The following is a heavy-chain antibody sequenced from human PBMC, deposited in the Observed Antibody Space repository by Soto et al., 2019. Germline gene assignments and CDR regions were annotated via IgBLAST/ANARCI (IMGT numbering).Heavy chain of an antibody. D-gene: IGHD5-12*01. Sequence: SETLSLTCAVSGGSISSGGYSWSWIRQPPGKGLEWIGYIYHSGSTYYNPSLKSRVTISVDRSKNQFSLKLSSVTAADTAVYYCARGGYSGYDFRNYYYYYGMDVWGQGTMVTVSS. V-gene: IGHV4-30-2*01. CDR2: IYHSGST. J-gene: IGHJ6*02. CDR3: ARGGYSGYDFRNYYYYYGMDV. CDR1: GGSISSGGYS.